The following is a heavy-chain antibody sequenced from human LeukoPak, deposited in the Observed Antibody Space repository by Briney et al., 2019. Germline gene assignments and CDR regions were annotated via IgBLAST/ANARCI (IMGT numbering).Heavy chain of an antibody. Sequence: TGGSLRLSCAASGFTFSSYSMNWVRQAPGKGLEWVSSISSSSSYIYYADSVKGRFTISRDNAKNSLYLQMNSLRAEDTAVYYCARGSPYGAVSAAKLTFPSGIAAAGKETVAFDIWGQGTMVTVSS. J-gene: IGHJ3*02. CDR1: GFTFSSYS. CDR3: ARGSPYGAVSAAKLTFPSGIAAAGKETVAFDI. CDR2: ISSSSSYI. D-gene: IGHD6-13*01. V-gene: IGHV3-21*01.